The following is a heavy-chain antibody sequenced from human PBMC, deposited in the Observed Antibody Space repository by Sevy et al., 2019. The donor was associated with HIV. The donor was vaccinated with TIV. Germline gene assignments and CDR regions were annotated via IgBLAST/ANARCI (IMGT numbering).Heavy chain of an antibody. CDR2: ISTYDGNT. CDR3: ARDSMPLVQGLVITSYFYGMDV. D-gene: IGHD3-10*01. J-gene: IGHJ6*02. CDR1: SYSFTNYG. Sequence: ASVKVSCQASSYSFTNYGITWVRQAPGQGLEWMGWISTYDGNTNYAQNFQGRVTMTTDTSSTTAYMELRSLRSDDTAIYFCARDSMPLVQGLVITSYFYGMDVWGQGTAVTVSS. V-gene: IGHV1-18*01.